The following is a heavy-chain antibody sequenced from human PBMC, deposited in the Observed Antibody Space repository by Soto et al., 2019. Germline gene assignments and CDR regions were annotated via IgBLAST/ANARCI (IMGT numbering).Heavy chain of an antibody. J-gene: IGHJ4*02. Sequence: GGSLRLSCAASGFTFSSNAMSWVRQAPGKGLEWVSGISSSGGSTYYADSVKGRFTISRDNSKNMLYLQMNNLRAEDTAVYYCAKAQGGSYFDYWGQGTLVTVSS. D-gene: IGHD2-15*01. CDR3: AKAQGGSYFDY. CDR2: ISSSGGST. CDR1: GFTFSSNA. V-gene: IGHV3-23*01.